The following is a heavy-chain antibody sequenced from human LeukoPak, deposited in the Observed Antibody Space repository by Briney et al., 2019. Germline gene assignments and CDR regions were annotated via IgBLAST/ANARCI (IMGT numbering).Heavy chain of an antibody. V-gene: IGHV1-46*01. CDR3: ASRRDGSNYAAFDI. CDR1: GYTSTSYY. Sequence: VSVKVSCKASGYTSTSYYMHWVRQAPGQGLEWMGIINFSGGTTSYPQKFQGRVTMTRDTSTSTVYMELSSLRSEDTAVYYCASRRDGSNYAAFDIWGQGTMVTVSS. D-gene: IGHD5-24*01. CDR2: INFSGGTT. J-gene: IGHJ3*02.